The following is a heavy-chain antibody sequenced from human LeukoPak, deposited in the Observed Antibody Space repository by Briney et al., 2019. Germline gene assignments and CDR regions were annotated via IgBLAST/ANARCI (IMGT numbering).Heavy chain of an antibody. D-gene: IGHD3-10*01. CDR3: ARGYGSGSYFHYYYYGMDV. J-gene: IGHJ6*02. V-gene: IGHV3-11*01. Sequence: GGSLRLSCAASGFTFSDYYMSWIRQAPGKGLEWVSYISGSGSTIYYADSVKGRFTISRDNAKNSLYLQMNSLRAEDTAVYYCARGYGSGSYFHYYYYGMDVWGQGTTVTVSS. CDR1: GFTFSDYY. CDR2: ISGSGSTI.